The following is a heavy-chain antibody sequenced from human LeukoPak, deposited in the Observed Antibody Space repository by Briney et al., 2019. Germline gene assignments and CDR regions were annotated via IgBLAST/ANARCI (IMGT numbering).Heavy chain of an antibody. D-gene: IGHD3-22*01. CDR3: ARENTYYYDSSGFDY. J-gene: IGHJ4*02. Sequence: SETLSLTCTVSGYSISSGYYWGWIRQPPGKGLEWIGYIYYSGSTNYNPSLKSRVTISVDTSKNQFSLKLSSVTAADTAVYYCARENTYYYDSSGFDYWGQGTLVTVSP. CDR2: IYYSGST. V-gene: IGHV4-61*01. CDR1: GYSISSGYY.